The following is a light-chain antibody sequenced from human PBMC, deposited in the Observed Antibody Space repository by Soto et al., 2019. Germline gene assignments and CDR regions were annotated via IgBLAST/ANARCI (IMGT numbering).Light chain of an antibody. V-gene: IGKV1-5*01. CDR3: KQYNNYPT. J-gene: IGKJ1*01. Sequence: DIQMTQSPSALSGSVVDRVTITCRASQTISSWLAWYQQRPGKDPKLLIYDASTLETGVPSRFNGSGSGTEFTLTISNLQPEDFATYYCKQYNNYPTFGQGTKVDIK. CDR1: QTISSW. CDR2: DAS.